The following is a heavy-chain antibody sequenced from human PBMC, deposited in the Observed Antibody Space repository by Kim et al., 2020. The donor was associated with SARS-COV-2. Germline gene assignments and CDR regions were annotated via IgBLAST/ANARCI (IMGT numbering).Heavy chain of an antibody. Sequence: SETLSLTCAVYGGSFSGYYWSWIRQPPGKGLEWIGEINHSGSTNYNPSLKSRVTISVDTSKNQFSLKLSSVTAADTAVYYCARGGGSSGPPFYYWGQGTLVTVSS. V-gene: IGHV4-34*01. CDR1: GGSFSGYY. CDR3: ARGGGSSGPPFYY. CDR2: INHSGST. J-gene: IGHJ4*02. D-gene: IGHD3-22*01.